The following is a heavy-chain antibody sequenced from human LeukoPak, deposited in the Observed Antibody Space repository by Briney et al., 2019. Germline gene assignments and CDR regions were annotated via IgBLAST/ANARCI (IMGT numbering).Heavy chain of an antibody. D-gene: IGHD2-21*02. CDR1: GFTVSSNY. CDR2: IYSGGST. J-gene: IGHJ4*02. V-gene: IGHV3-53*01. CDR3: AKSENLVTAFDL. Sequence: GGSLRLSXAASGFTVSSNYMSWVRQAPGKGLEWVSVIYSGGSTYYADSVKGRFTISRDNSKNTLYLQMNSLRAEDTAVYYCAKSENLVTAFDLWGQGTLVTVSS.